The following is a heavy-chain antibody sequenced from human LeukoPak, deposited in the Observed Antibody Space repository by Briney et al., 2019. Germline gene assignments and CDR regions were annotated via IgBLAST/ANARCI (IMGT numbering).Heavy chain of an antibody. Sequence: PSETLSLTCTVSGGSISSYYWSGIRQPPGKGLEWIGYIYYSGSTNYNPSLKSRVTISVDTSKNQFSLKLSSVTAADTAVYYCARDLGLYYFDYWGQGTLVTVSS. CDR2: IYYSGST. CDR1: GGSISSYY. CDR3: ARDLGLYYFDY. J-gene: IGHJ4*02. V-gene: IGHV4-59*01.